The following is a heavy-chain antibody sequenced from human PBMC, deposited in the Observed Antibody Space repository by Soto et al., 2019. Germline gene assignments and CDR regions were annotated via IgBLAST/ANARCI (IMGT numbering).Heavy chain of an antibody. V-gene: IGHV3-53*01. CDR1: GFVVNRNY. Sequence: EVQLVESGGDLIQPGGSLRLSCATSGFVVNRNYMHWVRQAPGKGLEWVSVMYSDGKTYYGESVKGRFTISRDNSKNTVFLHMKSLRAEDTAVYYCARSPYCGTECNSGYLDFWGQGSLVTVS. CDR3: ARSPYCGTECNSGYLDF. CDR2: MYSDGKT. J-gene: IGHJ4*02. D-gene: IGHD2-21*01.